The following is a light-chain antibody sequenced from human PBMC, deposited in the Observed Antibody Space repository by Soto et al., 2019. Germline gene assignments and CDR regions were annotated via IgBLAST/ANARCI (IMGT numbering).Light chain of an antibody. CDR3: QSYASSLSGYV. CDR2: GNS. J-gene: IGLJ1*01. CDR1: SSNIGAGYD. Sequence: QSVLTQPPSVSGAPGQRVTISCTGSSSNIGAGYDVHWYQQLPGTAPKLLIYGNSNRPSGVPDRFSGSKSGTSASLAFTGLQAEDEADYYCQSYASSLSGYVFGTGTKLTVL. V-gene: IGLV1-40*01.